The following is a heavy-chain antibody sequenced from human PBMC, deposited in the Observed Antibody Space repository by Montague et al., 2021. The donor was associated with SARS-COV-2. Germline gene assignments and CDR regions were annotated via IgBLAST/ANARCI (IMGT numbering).Heavy chain of an antibody. CDR2: IHVSGSS. CDR3: ARHRREGLVVAAPNWFDP. J-gene: IGHJ5*02. V-gene: IGHV4-39*01. CDR1: GGSVSSSGYY. Sequence: SETLSLTCTVSGGSVSSSGYYWGWIRQPPGKGLEWIGSIHVSGSSYYNPSLKSRVSISVDTSNNQFSLRLSSVTSADTAVYYCARHRREGLVVAAPNWFDPWGQGTLVTVSS. D-gene: IGHD2-15*01.